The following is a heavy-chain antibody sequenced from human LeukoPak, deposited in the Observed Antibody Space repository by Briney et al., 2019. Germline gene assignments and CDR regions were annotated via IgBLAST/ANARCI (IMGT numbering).Heavy chain of an antibody. CDR3: AKANYSGSYYFDS. Sequence: GGSLRLSCAASGFIFSNYWMHWVRQAPGKGLVCVSRIKSDERSTNYADSVKGRFTISRDNSKNTLSVQMNSLRAEDTAVYYCAKANYSGSYYFDSWGQGTLVTVSS. V-gene: IGHV3-74*01. CDR1: GFIFSNYW. D-gene: IGHD1-26*01. CDR2: IKSDERST. J-gene: IGHJ4*02.